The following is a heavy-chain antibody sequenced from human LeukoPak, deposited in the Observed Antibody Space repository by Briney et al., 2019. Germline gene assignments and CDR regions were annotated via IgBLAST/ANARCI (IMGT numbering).Heavy chain of an antibody. V-gene: IGHV3-21*06. D-gene: IGHD4-17*01. CDR3: ARVGDYTDYAPDY. Sequence: GGSLRLSCAASGITFSSHSLDWVRQAPGKGLEWVSSISSTSRYTYYADSLKGRFTISRDNARNSLYLRMDSLRAEDTAIYYCARVGDYTDYAPDYSGLGTLVTVSS. CDR2: ISSTSRYT. CDR1: GITFSSHS. J-gene: IGHJ4*03.